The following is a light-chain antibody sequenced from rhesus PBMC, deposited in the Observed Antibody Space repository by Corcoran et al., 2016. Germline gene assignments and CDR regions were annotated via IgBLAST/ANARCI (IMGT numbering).Light chain of an antibody. CDR1: RGINRE. V-gene: IGKV1-94*01. J-gene: IGKJ2*01. CDR2: GTS. Sequence: DIQMTQSPSSLSASVGDRVTVTCRASRGINRELSWYQQKPGKVPTLLIYGTSSLQTGVSSRFSGSGSGTDYTLPISSLPPDDVATCYCLQDYTTPYSFGQGAKVEV. CDR3: LQDYTTPYS.